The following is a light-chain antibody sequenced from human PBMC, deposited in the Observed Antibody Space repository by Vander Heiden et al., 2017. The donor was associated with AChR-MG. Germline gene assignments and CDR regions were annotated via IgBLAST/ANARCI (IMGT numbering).Light chain of an antibody. J-gene: IGKJ2*01. Sequence: EIVMTQSPATLSVSPGERATLSCRASQSVSSNLAWYQQKPGQAPRLLIYGASTRATGIPARFSGSGSGTEFTLTISSMQSEDFAVYYCQQYNNGAPWYTFGQGTKLEIK. V-gene: IGKV3-15*01. CDR1: QSVSSN. CDR2: GAS. CDR3: QQYNNGAPWYT.